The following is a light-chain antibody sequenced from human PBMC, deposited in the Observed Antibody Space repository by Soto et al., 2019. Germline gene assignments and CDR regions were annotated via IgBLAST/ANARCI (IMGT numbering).Light chain of an antibody. CDR2: GVS. CDR1: QSVDSN. CDR3: QQYNNWPRT. Sequence: IVITQSPSTLSVSPGERATLSCRASQSVDSNLAWYQQKLGQAPRLLMYGVSTRPTGIPARFSGSGSGTEFTLTIYSLQSEDFAVYYCQQYNNWPRTFGQGTKVDIK. J-gene: IGKJ1*01. V-gene: IGKV3-15*01.